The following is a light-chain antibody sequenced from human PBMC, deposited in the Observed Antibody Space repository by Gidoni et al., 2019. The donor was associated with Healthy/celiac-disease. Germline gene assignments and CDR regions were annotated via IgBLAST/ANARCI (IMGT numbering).Light chain of an antibody. CDR3: QQSYSTLPLT. CDR2: AAS. J-gene: IGKJ4*01. Sequence: DIQMTQSPSSLSASVGDRVTITFRASQSISSYLNWYQQKPGKAPKLLIYAASSLQSGVPSRFSGSGSGTDFTLTISRLQPEDFATYYCQQSYSTLPLTFGGGTKVEIK. CDR1: QSISSY. V-gene: IGKV1-39*01.